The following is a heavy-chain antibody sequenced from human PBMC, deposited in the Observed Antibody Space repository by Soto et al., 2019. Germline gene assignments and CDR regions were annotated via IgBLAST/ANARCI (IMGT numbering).Heavy chain of an antibody. Sequence: SVKGSSKASGYTFTSYYMHWVRQAPGQGLEWMGGIIPIFCTANYAQKFQGRVTITADESTSTAYMELSSLRSGDTAVYYCARADVVVVAATRTYYYGMDVWGQGTTVTVSS. J-gene: IGHJ6*02. CDR1: GYTFTSYY. D-gene: IGHD2-15*01. V-gene: IGHV1-69*13. CDR2: IIPIFCTA. CDR3: ARADVVVVAATRTYYYGMDV.